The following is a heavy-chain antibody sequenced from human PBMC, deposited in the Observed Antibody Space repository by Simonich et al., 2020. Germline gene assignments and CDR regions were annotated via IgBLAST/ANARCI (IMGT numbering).Heavy chain of an antibody. CDR3: ARQLNDFDI. V-gene: IGHV5-51*01. J-gene: IGHJ3*02. Sequence: EVQLVQSGAEVKKPGESLKIYCKGSGYSFTSYWIGLVRPMPGEGLEWIGIIYPWDSDTRYSPSFQVQVTISADKSISTAYLQWSSLKASDTAMYYCARQLNDFDIWGQGTMVTVSS. CDR1: GYSFTSYW. D-gene: IGHD1-1*01. CDR2: IYPWDSDT.